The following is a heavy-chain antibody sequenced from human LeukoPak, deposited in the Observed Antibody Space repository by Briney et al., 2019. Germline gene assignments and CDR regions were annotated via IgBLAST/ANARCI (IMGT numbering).Heavy chain of an antibody. CDR1: GYTFTSYA. D-gene: IGHD2-2*01. Sequence: ASVKVSCKASGYTFTSYAMHWVRQAPGQRLEWMGWINAGNGNTKYSQKFQGRVTITRDTSASTAYMELSSLRSEDTAVYYCARDYGIVVVPAAFYYFDYWGQGTLVTVSS. CDR2: INAGNGNT. CDR3: ARDYGIVVVPAAFYYFDY. J-gene: IGHJ4*02. V-gene: IGHV1-3*01.